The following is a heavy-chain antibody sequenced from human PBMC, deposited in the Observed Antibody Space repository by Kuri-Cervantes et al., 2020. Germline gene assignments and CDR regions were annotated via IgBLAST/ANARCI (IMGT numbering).Heavy chain of an antibody. CDR1: GYTLTELS. V-gene: IGHV1-24*01. J-gene: IGHJ4*02. D-gene: IGHD6-6*01. CDR2: FDPEDGET. Sequence: ASVKVSCKVSGYTLTELSMHWVRQAPGKGLEWMGGFDPEDGETIYAQKFQGRVTMTEDTSTDTAYMELSSLRSEDTAVYYCATVSSSSSLYYFDYWGQGTLVTVSS. CDR3: ATVSSSSSLYYFDY.